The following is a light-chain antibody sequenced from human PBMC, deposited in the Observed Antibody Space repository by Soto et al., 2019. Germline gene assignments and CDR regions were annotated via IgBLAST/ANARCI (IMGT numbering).Light chain of an antibody. CDR3: QQYNNWPPMYT. J-gene: IGKJ2*01. Sequence: EIVVTQSPATLSVSPEERATLSCRASQSVNTNLVWYQQKPGQAPRLLIYGASTRATGIPARFGGSGSGTEFTLTISSLHSEDFAVYYCQQYNNWPPMYTFGQGTKLEIK. V-gene: IGKV3-15*01. CDR1: QSVNTN. CDR2: GAS.